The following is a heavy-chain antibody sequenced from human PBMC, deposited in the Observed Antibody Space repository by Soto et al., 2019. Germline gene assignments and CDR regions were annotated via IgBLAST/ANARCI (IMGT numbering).Heavy chain of an antibody. CDR2: IYTSGST. V-gene: IGHV4-4*07. J-gene: IGHJ6*02. D-gene: IGHD2-15*01. CDR3: ARVSVGDCSGGSCYLGYGMDV. Sequence: QVQLQESGPGLVKPSETLSLTCTVSGGSISSYYWSWIRQPAGKGLEWIGRIYTSGSTNYNPSLKSRVTMSVATSKNQFSLKLSSVTAADTAVYYCARVSVGDCSGGSCYLGYGMDVWGQGTTVTVSS. CDR1: GGSISSYY.